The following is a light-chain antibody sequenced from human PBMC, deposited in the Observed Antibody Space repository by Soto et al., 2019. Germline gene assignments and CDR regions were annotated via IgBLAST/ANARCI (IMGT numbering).Light chain of an antibody. Sequence: EIVMTPSPVTLSVSPGERATLYCRASQSVSTNLAWYQQKPGQAPRLPIYGASTRATDIPARFSGSGSGTEFTLTISSLQSEDFAVYYCQQYNNWPLTFGGGTKVDIK. CDR1: QSVSTN. V-gene: IGKV3-15*01. CDR3: QQYNNWPLT. CDR2: GAS. J-gene: IGKJ4*01.